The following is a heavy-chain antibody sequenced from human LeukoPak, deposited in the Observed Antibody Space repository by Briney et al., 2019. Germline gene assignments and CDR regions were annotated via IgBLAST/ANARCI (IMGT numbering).Heavy chain of an antibody. Sequence: AETLSLTCTVSGCSISTYYWNWIRQPPGKGLEWMGYIYYSGSTNYNPSLKNRVTISVDTSNNQFSLKLSSVTAADTAVYYCARHHNYASGAIDYWGQGTLVPVSS. D-gene: IGHD3-10*01. CDR2: IYYSGST. J-gene: IGHJ4*02. CDR3: ARHHNYASGAIDY. V-gene: IGHV4-59*01. CDR1: GCSISTYY.